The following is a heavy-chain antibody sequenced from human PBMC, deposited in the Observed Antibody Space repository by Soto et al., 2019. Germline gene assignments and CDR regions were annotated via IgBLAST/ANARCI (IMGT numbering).Heavy chain of an antibody. CDR1: GGSLSGYI. CDR2: INHSGSA. Sequence: SETLSLTCDVYGGSLSGYIWAWIRQTPGKGLQWIGQINHSGSANYNPSLKSRVTISVHTSNSQFSLELSSVTAADTAVYYCARGLITGSQYSGGRYYFDSLGQGNQVTVS. J-gene: IGHJ4*02. CDR3: ARGLITGSQYSGGRYYFDS. D-gene: IGHD1-26*01. V-gene: IGHV4-34*01.